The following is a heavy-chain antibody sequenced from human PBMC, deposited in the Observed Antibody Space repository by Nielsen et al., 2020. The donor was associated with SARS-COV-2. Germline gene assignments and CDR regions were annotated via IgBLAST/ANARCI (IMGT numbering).Heavy chain of an antibody. CDR1: GFTFSSYE. D-gene: IGHD3-10*01. Sequence: GGSLRLSCAASGFTFSSYEMNWVRQAPGKGLEWVSYISSSGSTIYYADSVKGRFTISRDNAKNSLYLQMNSLRAEDTAVYYCARGREGKLLWFGELVAHYGMDVWGQGTTVTVSS. CDR3: ARGREGKLLWFGELVAHYGMDV. V-gene: IGHV3-48*03. CDR2: ISSSGSTI. J-gene: IGHJ6*02.